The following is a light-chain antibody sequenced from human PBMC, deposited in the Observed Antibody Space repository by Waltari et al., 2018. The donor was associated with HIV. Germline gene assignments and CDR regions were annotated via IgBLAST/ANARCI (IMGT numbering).Light chain of an antibody. J-gene: IGKJ1*01. CDR3: QHYNSYPWT. V-gene: IGKV1-5*03. CDR1: QSISSC. CDR2: KAS. Sequence: DIQMTQSPSTLSASVGDRVTITCRASQSISSCLAWYQQKPGKAPNLMIYKASSLESGVPSRFSGSGSGTEFTLTISSLQPDDFATYYCQHYNSYPWTFGQGTKVEIK.